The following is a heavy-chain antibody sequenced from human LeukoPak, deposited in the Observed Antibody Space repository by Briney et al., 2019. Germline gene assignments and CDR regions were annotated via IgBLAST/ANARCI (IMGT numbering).Heavy chain of an antibody. J-gene: IGHJ4*02. V-gene: IGHV3-7*01. CDR3: AAGYGWLTDF. CDR1: GLFFSNVW. Sequence: GGSLRLSCAGTGLFFSNVWMNWFRQAPGKGLEWVANIEKDGSEKNYVDSVKGRFTISRDNAKNSLHLEMNSLRGEDTAVCYCAAGYGWLTDFWGQGTLVTVSS. D-gene: IGHD2-8*02. CDR2: IEKDGSEK.